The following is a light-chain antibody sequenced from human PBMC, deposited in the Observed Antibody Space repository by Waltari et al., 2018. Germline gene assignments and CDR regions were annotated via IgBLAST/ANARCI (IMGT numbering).Light chain of an antibody. CDR1: QCIRYD. Sequence: AIQITQSPSSLSASVVYRVTIPCRASQCIRYDFGWYQQKPGKAPKLLIYAASSLQSGVPSRFRGGGAGTEFTLTISSLQPEDFATYYCLQDYNYPWTFGQGTKVEIK. CDR2: AAS. J-gene: IGKJ1*01. V-gene: IGKV1-6*01. CDR3: LQDYNYPWT.